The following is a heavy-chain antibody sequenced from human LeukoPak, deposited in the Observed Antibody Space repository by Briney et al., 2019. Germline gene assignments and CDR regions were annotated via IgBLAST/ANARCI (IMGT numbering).Heavy chain of an antibody. CDR2: IYYSGST. V-gene: IGHV4-61*08. J-gene: IGHJ4*02. CDR3: AGAVAGTQEDY. Sequence: SETLSLTCTVSGGSISSGDYYWSWIRQPPGKGLEWIGYIYYSGSTNYNPSLKSRVTISVDTSKNQFSLKPSSVTAADTAVYYCAGAVAGTQEDYWGQGTLVTVSS. CDR1: GGSISSGDYY. D-gene: IGHD6-19*01.